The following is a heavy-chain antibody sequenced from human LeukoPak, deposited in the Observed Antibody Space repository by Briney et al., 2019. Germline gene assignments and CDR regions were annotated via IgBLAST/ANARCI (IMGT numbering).Heavy chain of an antibody. Sequence: EASVKASCKASGYTFTGYYMHWVRQAPGQGLEWMGWINPNSGGTNYAQKFQGRVTMTRDTSISTAYMELSRLRSADTAVYYCARERLLWFGVNDAFDIWGQGTMVTVSS. CDR3: ARERLLWFGVNDAFDI. V-gene: IGHV1-2*02. CDR1: GYTFTGYY. D-gene: IGHD3-10*01. CDR2: INPNSGGT. J-gene: IGHJ3*02.